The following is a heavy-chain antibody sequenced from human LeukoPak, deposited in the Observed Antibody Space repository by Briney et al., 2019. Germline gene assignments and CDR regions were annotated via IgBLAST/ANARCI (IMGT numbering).Heavy chain of an antibody. CDR2: ISSGSNYI. J-gene: IGHJ4*02. CDR1: GFTFSSYS. D-gene: IGHD3-3*01. CDR3: ARDLSPTIFGVVILDY. V-gene: IGHV3-21*01. Sequence: PGGSLRLSCAASGFTFSSYSMYWVRQAPGKGLEWVSFISSGSNYIYYIDSVKGRFTISRDNAKNSLYLQMNSLRAEDTAVYYCARDLSPTIFGVVILDYWGQGTLVTVSS.